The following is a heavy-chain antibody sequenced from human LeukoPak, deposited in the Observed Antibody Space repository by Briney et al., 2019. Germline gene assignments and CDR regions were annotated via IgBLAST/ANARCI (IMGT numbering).Heavy chain of an antibody. V-gene: IGHV4-30-2*01. Sequence: PSQTLSLTCTVSGGSISSGGYYWSWIRQPPGKGLEWIGYIYHSGSTYYNPSLKSRVTISVDRSKNQFSLKLSSVTAADTAVYYCARMRKDIVVVPAAIHTQNWFDPWGQGTLVTVSS. J-gene: IGHJ5*02. CDR2: IYHSGST. CDR1: GGSISSGGYY. D-gene: IGHD2-2*02. CDR3: ARMRKDIVVVPAAIHTQNWFDP.